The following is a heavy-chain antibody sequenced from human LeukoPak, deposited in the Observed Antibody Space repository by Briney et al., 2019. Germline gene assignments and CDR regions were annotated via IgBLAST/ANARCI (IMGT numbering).Heavy chain of an antibody. V-gene: IGHV1-2*07. J-gene: IGHJ4*02. Sequence: ASVKVSCKASGYHFTGYYMHWVRQAPGQGLEWMGWINPNSGGTNYAHKLQGRVTITGDTSISTAYMELSRLRSDDTAVYYCARDRSGGYFDYWGQGTLVTVSS. CDR2: INPNSGGT. CDR3: ARDRSGGYFDY. CDR1: GYHFTGYY.